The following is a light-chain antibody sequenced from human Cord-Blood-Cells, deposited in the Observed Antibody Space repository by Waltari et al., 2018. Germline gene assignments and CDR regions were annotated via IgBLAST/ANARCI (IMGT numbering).Light chain of an antibody. Sequence: IVMTQSSATLSVSPGERATLSCRPSMSVSSNLAWYQQKPAQAPRLLIYDASTRATSMPARCSGSGSGTEFTLTISSLQSEDFSVYYCQQYNNWPPLTFGEGTKVEIK. J-gene: IGKJ4*01. CDR1: MSVSSN. CDR3: QQYNNWPPLT. CDR2: DAS. V-gene: IGKV3-15*01.